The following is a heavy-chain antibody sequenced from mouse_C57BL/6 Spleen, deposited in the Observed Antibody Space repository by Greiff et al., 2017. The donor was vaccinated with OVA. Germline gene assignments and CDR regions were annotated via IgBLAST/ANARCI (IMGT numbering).Heavy chain of an antibody. CDR3: ANPLDSSGYRFAY. J-gene: IGHJ3*01. CDR1: GYTFTSYW. V-gene: IGHV1-74*01. CDR2: IHPSDRDT. Sequence: VQLQQPGAELVKPGASVKVSCKASGYTFTSYWMHWVKQRPGQGLEWIGRIHPSDRDTTYPPKFKGKATLTVSKSSSTAYMQLSSLTSEDSAVYYCANPLDSSGYRFAYWGQGTLVTVSA. D-gene: IGHD3-2*02.